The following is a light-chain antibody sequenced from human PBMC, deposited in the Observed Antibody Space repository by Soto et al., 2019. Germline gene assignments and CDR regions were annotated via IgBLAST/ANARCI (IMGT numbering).Light chain of an antibody. CDR1: QSVSSN. CDR3: QQRSNWPPV. V-gene: IGKV3-11*01. Sequence: EIVMTQSPATLSVSPGERATLSCRASQSVSSNLVWYQQKPGQAPRLLIYGASSRATGIPARFSGSGSGTDFTLTISSLEPEDFAVYYCQQRSNWPPVFGQGTRLEI. CDR2: GAS. J-gene: IGKJ5*01.